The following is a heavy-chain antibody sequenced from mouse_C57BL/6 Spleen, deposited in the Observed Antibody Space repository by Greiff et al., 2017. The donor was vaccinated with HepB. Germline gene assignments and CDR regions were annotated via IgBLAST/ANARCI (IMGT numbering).Heavy chain of an antibody. J-gene: IGHJ1*03. Sequence: EVQVVESGGDLVKPGGSLKLSCAASGFTFSSYGMSWVRQTPDKRLEWVATISSGGSYTYYPDSVKGRFTISRDNAKNTLYLQMSSLKSEDTAMYYCARQEYYGTYWYFDVWGTGTTVTVSS. D-gene: IGHD1-1*01. V-gene: IGHV5-6*01. CDR1: GFTFSSYG. CDR2: ISSGGSYT. CDR3: ARQEYYGTYWYFDV.